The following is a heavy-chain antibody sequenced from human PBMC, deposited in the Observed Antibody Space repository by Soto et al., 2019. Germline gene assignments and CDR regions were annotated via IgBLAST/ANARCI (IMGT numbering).Heavy chain of an antibody. J-gene: IGHJ4*02. CDR1: GFSFGDYY. D-gene: IGHD1-1*01. CDR2: ISHNSDSF. CDR3: AREDLCTTGTCLLLRRKTNYFDY. Sequence: QVQLVESGGGLVKPGESLRVSCTASGFSFGDYYMSWICQAPGKGLEWISYISHNSDSFYYADSVKGRFTVSRDNSKNSLLLQMDNLRAEDTAVYYCAREDLCTTGTCLLLRRKTNYFDYWGPGTQVTVSS. V-gene: IGHV3-11*01.